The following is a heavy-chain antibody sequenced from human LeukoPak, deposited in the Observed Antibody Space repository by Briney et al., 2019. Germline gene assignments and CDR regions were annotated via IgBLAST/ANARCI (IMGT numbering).Heavy chain of an antibody. Sequence: SETLSLTCTVSGGSISSYYWSWIRQPPGKGLEWIGYIYYSGSTNYNASLTNRVTISVDTSKNQFSLKLSSVTAADTAVYYCAREVGYCSGGSCYSYFDYWGQRTLVTVSS. CDR1: GGSISSYY. CDR2: IYYSGST. J-gene: IGHJ4*02. V-gene: IGHV4-59*01. D-gene: IGHD2-15*01. CDR3: AREVGYCSGGSCYSYFDY.